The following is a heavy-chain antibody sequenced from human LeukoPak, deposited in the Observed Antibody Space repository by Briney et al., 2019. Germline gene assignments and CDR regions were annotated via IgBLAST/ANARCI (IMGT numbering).Heavy chain of an antibody. CDR3: ARGPYYDFWSGYYKGAQFDY. Sequence: SETLSLTCAVYGGSFSGYYWSWIRQPPGKGLEWIGEINHSGSTNYNPSLKSRVTISVDTSKNQFSLKLSSVTAADTAVYYCARGPYYDFWSGYYKGAQFDYWGQGTLATVSS. D-gene: IGHD3-3*01. V-gene: IGHV4-34*01. J-gene: IGHJ4*02. CDR1: GGSFSGYY. CDR2: INHSGST.